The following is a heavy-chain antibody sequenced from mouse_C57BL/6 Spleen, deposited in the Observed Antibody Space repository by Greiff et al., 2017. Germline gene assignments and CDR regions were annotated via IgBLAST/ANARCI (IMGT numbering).Heavy chain of an antibody. CDR3: ARAKSVVATDYYAMDY. D-gene: IGHD1-1*01. CDR2: IYIGNGYP. J-gene: IGHJ4*01. V-gene: IGHV1-58*01. CDR1: GYTFTSYG. Sequence: EVQLQQSGAELVRPGSSVKMSCKTSGYTFTSYGITWVKQRPGQGLEWIGYIYIGNGYPEYNEKFKGKATLTSDTSSSTAYMQLSSLTSEDSAIYFCARAKSVVATDYYAMDYWGQGTSVTVSS.